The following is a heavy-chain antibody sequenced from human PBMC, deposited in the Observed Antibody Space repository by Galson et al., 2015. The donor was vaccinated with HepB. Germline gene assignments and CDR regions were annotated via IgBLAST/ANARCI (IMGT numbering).Heavy chain of an antibody. J-gene: IGHJ6*02. CDR2: IWYDGSNK. D-gene: IGHD2-8*01. CDR3: AKDAAITKGVGYYYGMDV. V-gene: IGHV3-33*06. Sequence: SLRLSCAASGFTFSSYGMHWVRQAPGKGLEWVAVIWYDGSNKYYADSVKGRFTISRDNSKNTLYLQMNSLRAEDTAVYYCAKDAAITKGVGYYYGMDVWGQGTTVTVSS. CDR1: GFTFSSYG.